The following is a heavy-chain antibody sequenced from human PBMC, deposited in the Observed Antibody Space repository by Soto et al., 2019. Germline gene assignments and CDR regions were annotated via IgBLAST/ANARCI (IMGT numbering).Heavy chain of an antibody. CDR1: GGTFSSYT. V-gene: IGHV1-69*02. Sequence: VASVKVSCKASGGTFSSYTISWVRQAPGQGLEWMGRIIPILGIANYAQKFQGRVTITADTSTSTAYMELSSLRSEDTAVYYCASWDNWNDATDPDYYYYYGMDVWGQGTTVTVSS. J-gene: IGHJ6*02. CDR2: IIPILGIA. CDR3: ASWDNWNDATDPDYYYYYGMDV. D-gene: IGHD1-1*01.